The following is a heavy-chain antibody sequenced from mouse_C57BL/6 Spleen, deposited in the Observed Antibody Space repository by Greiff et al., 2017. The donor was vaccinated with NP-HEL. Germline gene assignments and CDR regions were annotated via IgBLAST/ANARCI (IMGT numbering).Heavy chain of an antibody. CDR3: ARGNDYDGDY. Sequence: VQLQQSGAELAKPGASVKLSCKASGYTFTSYWMHWVKQRPGQGLEWIGYINPSSGYTKYNQKFKDKATLTEDKSSSTASMQLSSLTYEDSAVYYCARGNDYDGDYWGQGTTLTVSS. J-gene: IGHJ2*01. V-gene: IGHV1-7*01. CDR1: GYTFTSYW. D-gene: IGHD2-4*01. CDR2: INPSSGYT.